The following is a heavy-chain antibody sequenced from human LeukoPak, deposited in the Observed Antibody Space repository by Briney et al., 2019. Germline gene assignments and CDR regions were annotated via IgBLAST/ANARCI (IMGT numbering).Heavy chain of an antibody. CDR2: IGTSSSII. V-gene: IGHV3-48*02. Sequence: PGRSLRLSCAASGFTFSSHGMHWVRQAPGKGLEWVSHIGTSSSIIYYADSVKGRFTISRDNAKNSLYLQMNSLRDEDTAVYYCARHDYGGNSGDYWGQGTLVTVSS. CDR3: ARHDYGGNSGDY. J-gene: IGHJ4*02. D-gene: IGHD4-23*01. CDR1: GFTFSSHG.